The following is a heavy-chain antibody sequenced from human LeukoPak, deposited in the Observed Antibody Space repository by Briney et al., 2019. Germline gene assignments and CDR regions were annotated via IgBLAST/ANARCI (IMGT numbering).Heavy chain of an antibody. CDR3: ATEGEEWTNFDY. D-gene: IGHD3-3*01. CDR1: GFTFSSTG. Sequence: GGSPRLSCVASGFTFSSTGLHWVRQAPGKGLEWVAMISPDGTKTFYTDSMKGRLTISRDNSNNTLYLQMNSLRVEDTALYYCATEGEEWTNFDYWGQGTLVIVSS. J-gene: IGHJ4*02. CDR2: ISPDGTKT. V-gene: IGHV3-30*04.